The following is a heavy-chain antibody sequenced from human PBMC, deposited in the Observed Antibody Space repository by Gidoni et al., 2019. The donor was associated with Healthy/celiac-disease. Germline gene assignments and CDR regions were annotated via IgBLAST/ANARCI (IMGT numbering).Heavy chain of an antibody. CDR2: IRSKAYGGTT. Sequence: EVQLVESGGGLVQPGRSLRLSCTASGFTCGDYAMRWVRQAPGKGLEWVGFIRSKAYGGTTEYAASVKGRFTISRDDSKSIAYLQMNSLKTEDTAVYYCTRDDYGDYVIFNFDYWGQGTLVTVSS. CDR3: TRDDYGDYVIFNFDY. J-gene: IGHJ4*02. CDR1: GFTCGDYA. V-gene: IGHV3-49*04. D-gene: IGHD4-17*01.